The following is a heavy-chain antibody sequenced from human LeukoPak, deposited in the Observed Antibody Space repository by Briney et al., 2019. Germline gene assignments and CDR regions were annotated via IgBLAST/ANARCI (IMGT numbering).Heavy chain of an antibody. CDR3: AREGVCSSTSCYLEY. D-gene: IGHD2-2*01. J-gene: IGHJ4*02. V-gene: IGHV3-30-3*01. CDR2: ISYDGSNK. CDR1: GFTFSSYA. Sequence: GGSLRLSCAASGFTFSSYAMHWVRQAPGKGLEWVAVISYDGSNKYYADSVKGRFTIPRDNSKNTLYLQMNSLRAEDTAVYYCAREGVCSSTSCYLEYWGQGTLVTVSS.